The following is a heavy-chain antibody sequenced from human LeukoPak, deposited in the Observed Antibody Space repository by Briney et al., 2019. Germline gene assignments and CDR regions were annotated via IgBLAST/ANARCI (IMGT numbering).Heavy chain of an antibody. V-gene: IGHV4-34*01. CDR3: ARSKVITFGGVIVRPGYYYYYMDV. CDR1: GGSFSGYY. D-gene: IGHD3-16*02. Sequence: SETLSLTCAVYGGSFSGYYWSWIRQPPGKGLEWIGEINHSGSTNYNPSLKSRVTISVDTSKNQFSLKLSSVTAADTAVYYCARSKVITFGGVIVRPGYYYYYMDVWGEGTTVTVSS. CDR2: INHSGST. J-gene: IGHJ6*03.